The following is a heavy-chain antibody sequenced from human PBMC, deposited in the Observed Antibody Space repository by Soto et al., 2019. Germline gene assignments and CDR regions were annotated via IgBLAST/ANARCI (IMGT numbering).Heavy chain of an antibody. D-gene: IGHD4-17*01. V-gene: IGHV1-69*04. J-gene: IGHJ5*02. CDR1: GGTFSSYT. CDR2: IIPILGIA. CDR3: AREGQHDYGDYRGFDP. Sequence: ASVKVSCKASGGTFSSYTISWVRQAPGQGLEWMGRIIPILGIANYAQKFQGRVTITADKSTSTAYMELSSLRSEDTAVYYCAREGQHDYGDYRGFDPWGQGTLVTVSS.